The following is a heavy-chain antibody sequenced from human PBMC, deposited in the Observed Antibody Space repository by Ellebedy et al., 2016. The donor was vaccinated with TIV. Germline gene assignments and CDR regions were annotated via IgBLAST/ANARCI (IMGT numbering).Heavy chain of an antibody. V-gene: IGHV3-11*01. CDR3: ARDRRPSIYFGMNV. D-gene: IGHD3-9*01. CDR1: GFTFSDYY. J-gene: IGHJ6*02. CDR2: ISNSGSEM. Sequence: PGGSLRLSCAASGFTFSDYYMSWVRRAPGKGLEWISDISNSGSEMNYTDSVRGRFTVSRDNAKNALYLQMTSRRAEDTAVYYCARDRRPSIYFGMNVWGQGTTVTVSS.